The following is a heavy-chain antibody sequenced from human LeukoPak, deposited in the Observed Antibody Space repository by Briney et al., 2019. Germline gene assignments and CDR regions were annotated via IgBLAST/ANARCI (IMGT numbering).Heavy chain of an antibody. V-gene: IGHV3-23*01. CDR1: GFTSSNFA. D-gene: IGHD6-13*01. CDR2: ISGSTGRT. CDR3: AKDLAAESYYYYGMDV. J-gene: IGHJ6*02. Sequence: GGSLRLSCAAYGFTSSNFAMNWVRQAPGKGLECVSSISGSTGRTYYADSVKGRFTISRDDSKNTLYLQMNSLRAEDTAVYYCAKDLAAESYYYYGMDVWGQGTTVTVSS.